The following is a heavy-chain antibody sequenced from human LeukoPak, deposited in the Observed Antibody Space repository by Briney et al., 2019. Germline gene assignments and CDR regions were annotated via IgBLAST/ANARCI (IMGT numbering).Heavy chain of an antibody. CDR2: SKNKDYAHST. CDR3: TRIFNYGTRGFYPDF. D-gene: IGHD1-1*01. Sequence: GGSLRLSCAASGFTFRDRHMDWVRQAPGKGLEWIGRSKNKDYAHSTVYAASVKGRFTFSRDDPKNSLYLQMNSLTTEDTAVYYCTRIFNYGTRGFYPDFWGQGTLVTVSS. V-gene: IGHV3-72*01. J-gene: IGHJ4*02. CDR1: GFTFRDRH.